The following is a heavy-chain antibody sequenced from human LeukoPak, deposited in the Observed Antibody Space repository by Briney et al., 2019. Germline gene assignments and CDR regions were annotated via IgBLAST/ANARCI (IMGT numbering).Heavy chain of an antibody. Sequence: GGSLRLPCGASGFTFRSYWMTWVRQAPRKGLEWVANKKEDGSQKYYVDSVQGRFTISRDNAKNSLYLHMDSLRAEDRAVYYCARIISGIYYGDAFDVWGQGTIVTVSS. V-gene: IGHV3-7*01. J-gene: IGHJ3*01. CDR2: KKEDGSQK. D-gene: IGHD1-26*01. CDR3: ARIISGIYYGDAFDV. CDR1: GFTFRSYW.